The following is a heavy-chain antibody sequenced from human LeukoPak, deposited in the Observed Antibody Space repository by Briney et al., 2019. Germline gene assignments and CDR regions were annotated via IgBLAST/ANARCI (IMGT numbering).Heavy chain of an antibody. Sequence: ASVKVSCKASGYTFTNYYMHWVRQAPGRGLEWMGIINPSDGSTSYAQNFQGRVTMARDTSTSAVYMELSSLRSEDTAVYYCARGSTAEYWFDPWGQGTLVTVSS. CDR2: INPSDGST. CDR1: GYTFTNYY. J-gene: IGHJ5*02. V-gene: IGHV1-46*01. CDR3: ARGSTAEYWFDP. D-gene: IGHD1-14*01.